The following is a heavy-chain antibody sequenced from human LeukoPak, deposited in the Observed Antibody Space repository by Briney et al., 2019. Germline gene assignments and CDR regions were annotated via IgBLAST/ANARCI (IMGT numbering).Heavy chain of an antibody. D-gene: IGHD3-3*01. CDR2: IRNDGSTK. J-gene: IGHJ3*02. Sequence: PGGSLRLSCAASGFTFSTYGMHWVRQAPGKELERVALIRNDGSTKYYADSVKGRFTISRDNSKNTLNLLMDSLRAEDTAVYYCAKDGVGRNYAAFEIWGQGTMVTVSS. CDR1: GFTFSTYG. V-gene: IGHV3-30*02. CDR3: AKDGVGRNYAAFEI.